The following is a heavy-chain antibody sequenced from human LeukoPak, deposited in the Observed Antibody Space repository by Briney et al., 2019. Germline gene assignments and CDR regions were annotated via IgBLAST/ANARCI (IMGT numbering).Heavy chain of an antibody. CDR2: IYYSGST. CDR3: ARDVVAAAGTWDY. D-gene: IGHD6-13*01. V-gene: IGHV4-59*12. Sequence: SETLPLTCAVSSGSINYYYWSWIRQPPGKGLEWIGYIYYSGSTNHDPSLKSRVTMSVDTSKNQFSLKLSSVTAADTAVYYCARDVVAAAGTWDYWGQGTLVTVSS. CDR1: SGSINYYY. J-gene: IGHJ4*02.